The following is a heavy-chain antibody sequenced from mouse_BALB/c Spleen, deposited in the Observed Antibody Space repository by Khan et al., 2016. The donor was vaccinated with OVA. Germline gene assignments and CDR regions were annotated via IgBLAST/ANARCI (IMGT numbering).Heavy chain of an antibody. CDR2: INTYTGEP. J-gene: IGHJ4*01. CDR3: ARVGYAGTMDY. V-gene: IGHV9-3-1*01. CDR1: AYTFTNNG. Sequence: QIQLVQSGPELKKPGETVKISCKASAYTFTNNGMNWVKQNPGKGLKWMGWINTYTGEPTYVNDFKGRFAFSLETSATTAYLQINNLKNEDTATYFCARVGYAGTMDYWGQGTSVTVSS. D-gene: IGHD4-1*01.